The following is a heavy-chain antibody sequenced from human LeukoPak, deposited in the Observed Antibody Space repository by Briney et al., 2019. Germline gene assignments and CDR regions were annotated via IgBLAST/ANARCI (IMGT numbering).Heavy chain of an antibody. J-gene: IGHJ6*03. V-gene: IGHV4-59*01. CDR2: IYYSGST. CDR1: GGSISSYY. D-gene: IGHD5-12*01. CDR3: ARVGGYDYPYYMDV. Sequence: PSETLSLTCTVSGGSISSYYWSWIRQPPGKGLGWIGYIYYSGSTNYNPSLKSRVTISVDTSKNQFSLKLSSVTAADTAVYYCARVGGYDYPYYMDVWGKGTTVTISS.